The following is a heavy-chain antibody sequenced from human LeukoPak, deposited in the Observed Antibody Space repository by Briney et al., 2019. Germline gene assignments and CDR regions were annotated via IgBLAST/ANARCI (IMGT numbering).Heavy chain of an antibody. CDR3: ARNYYGSGSYQD. Sequence: PGGSLRLSCAASGFTFSSYEMNWVRQAQGKGLEWVSYISSSGSTIYYADSVKGRFTISRDNAKSSLYLQMNSLRAEATAVYYCARNYYGSGSYQDWGQGTLVTVSS. CDR2: ISSSGSTI. V-gene: IGHV3-48*03. D-gene: IGHD3-10*01. CDR1: GFTFSSYE. J-gene: IGHJ4*02.